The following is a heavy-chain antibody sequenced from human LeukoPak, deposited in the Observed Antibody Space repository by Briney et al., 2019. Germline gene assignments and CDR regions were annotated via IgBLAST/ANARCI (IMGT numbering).Heavy chain of an antibody. D-gene: IGHD2-21*02. CDR1: GFTFNSYV. Sequence: PGGSLRLSCAASGFTFNSYVISWVRQAPGKGLEWVSTIGGSGGSTYYADSVKGRFTISRDNSKNTLYLQMNSLRAEDTAIYYCARERYDSNSYFDYWGQGTLGTVSS. J-gene: IGHJ4*02. CDR2: IGGSGGST. V-gene: IGHV3-23*01. CDR3: ARERYDSNSYFDY.